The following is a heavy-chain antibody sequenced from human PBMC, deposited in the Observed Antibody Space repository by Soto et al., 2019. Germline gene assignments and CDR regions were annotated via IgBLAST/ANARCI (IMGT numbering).Heavy chain of an antibody. J-gene: IGHJ6*02. CDR1: GFTFGTFT. Sequence: EVQLVESGGGLVKPGGSLRLSCAASGFTFGTFTMSWVRQAPGKGLEWVSSIGTTSTYIYYADSVRGRFTISRDNAKNSLHLQMNSLRAEDTAVYFCARVMCGDCSSYYYYSMDVWGQGTTVTVSS. CDR2: IGTTSTYI. CDR3: ARVMCGDCSSYYYYSMDV. D-gene: IGHD2-21*02. V-gene: IGHV3-21*01.